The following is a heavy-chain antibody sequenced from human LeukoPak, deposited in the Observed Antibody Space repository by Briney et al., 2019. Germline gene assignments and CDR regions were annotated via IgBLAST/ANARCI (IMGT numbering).Heavy chain of an antibody. Sequence: SETQSLTFAVVGGSLSGYYCRWIRQHSRKGLAWIGEINHSGSTNYHPSLKSRVTISVDTSKNQFSLKLSSVTAADTAVYYCARGRSGYYRPLPYYFDYWGQGTLVTVSS. CDR1: GGSLSGYY. CDR3: ARGRSGYYRPLPYYFDY. V-gene: IGHV4-34*01. CDR2: INHSGST. J-gene: IGHJ4*02. D-gene: IGHD3-3*01.